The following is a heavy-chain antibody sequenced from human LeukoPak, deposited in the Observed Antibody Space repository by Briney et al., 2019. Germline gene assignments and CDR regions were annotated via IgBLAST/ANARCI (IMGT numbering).Heavy chain of an antibody. D-gene: IGHD4-17*01. CDR2: INHSGST. CDR3: ASAKGDYVDYGCFDY. Sequence: SETLSLTCAVYGGSFSGYYWSWIRQPPGKGLEWIGEINHSGSTNYNPSLKSRVTISVDTSKNQFSLKLSSVTAADTAVYYCASAKGDYVDYGCFDYWGQGTLVTVSS. V-gene: IGHV4-34*01. J-gene: IGHJ4*02. CDR1: GGSFSGYY.